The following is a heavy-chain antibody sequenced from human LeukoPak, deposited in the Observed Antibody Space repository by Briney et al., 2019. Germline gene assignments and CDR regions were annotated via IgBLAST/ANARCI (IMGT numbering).Heavy chain of an antibody. CDR1: GGSLSTYY. Sequence: SETLSLTCTVSGGSLSTYYWSWIRQPPGKGLEWIGRIYPSGSTNYNPSLKSRVTMSADTSKNQFSLKLSSVTAADTAVYCCARAAYGSGANWFDPWGQGALVTVSS. D-gene: IGHD3-10*01. CDR2: IYPSGST. J-gene: IGHJ5*02. V-gene: IGHV4-4*07. CDR3: ARAAYGSGANWFDP.